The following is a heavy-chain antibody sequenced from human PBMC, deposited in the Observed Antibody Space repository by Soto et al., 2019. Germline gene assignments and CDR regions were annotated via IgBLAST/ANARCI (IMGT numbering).Heavy chain of an antibody. Sequence: GGSLRLSCAASGFTFSSYSMNWVRQAPGKGLEWVSYISSSSSTIYYADSVKGRFTISRDNAKNSLYLQMNSLRDEDTAVYYCTRPDFYFASGDWALWGQGTPVTVSS. CDR2: ISSSSSTI. CDR1: GFTFSSYS. CDR3: TRPDFYFASGDWAL. J-gene: IGHJ1*01. D-gene: IGHD3-10*01. V-gene: IGHV3-48*02.